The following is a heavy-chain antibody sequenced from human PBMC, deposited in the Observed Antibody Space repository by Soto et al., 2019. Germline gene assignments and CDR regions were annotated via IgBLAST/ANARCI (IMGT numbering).Heavy chain of an antibody. V-gene: IGHV6-1*01. D-gene: IGHD6-13*01. CDR1: GDSVSSNSAA. Sequence: SQTLSLTCAISGDSVSSNSAAWNWIRQSPSRGLEWLGRTYYRSKWYNDYAVSVKSRITINPDTSKNQFSLQLNSVTPEDTAVYYCARFPVDSSRNNYYYYGMDVWGQGTTVTASS. CDR2: TYYRSKWYN. CDR3: ARFPVDSSRNNYYYYGMDV. J-gene: IGHJ6*02.